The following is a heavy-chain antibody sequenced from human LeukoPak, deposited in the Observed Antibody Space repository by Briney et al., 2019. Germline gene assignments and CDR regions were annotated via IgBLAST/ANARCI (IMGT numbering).Heavy chain of an antibody. CDR3: AKVACSSTSCAFDY. D-gene: IGHD2-2*01. V-gene: IGHV3-23*01. CDR2: ISGSGGST. J-gene: IGHJ4*02. Sequence: PGGSLRLSCAASGFTFRSHAVYWVRQAPGKGLEWVSAISGSGGSTYYADSVKGRFTISRDNSKNTLYLQMNSLRAEDTAVYYCAKVACSSTSCAFDYWGQGTLVTVSS. CDR1: GFTFRSHA.